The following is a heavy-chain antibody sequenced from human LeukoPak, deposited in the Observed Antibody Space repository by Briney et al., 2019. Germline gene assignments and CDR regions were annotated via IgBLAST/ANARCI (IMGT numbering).Heavy chain of an antibody. V-gene: IGHV4-4*09. CDR3: ARQGPAAIGYYYYMDV. CDR2: IYTSGST. D-gene: IGHD2-2*02. CDR1: GGSISSYY. Sequence: SETLSLTCTVSGGSISSYYWSWIRQPPGKGLEWIGHIYTSGSTNYNPSLKSRVTISVDTSKNQFSLKLSSVTAADTAVYYCARQGPAAIGYYYYMDVWGKGTTVTVSS. J-gene: IGHJ6*03.